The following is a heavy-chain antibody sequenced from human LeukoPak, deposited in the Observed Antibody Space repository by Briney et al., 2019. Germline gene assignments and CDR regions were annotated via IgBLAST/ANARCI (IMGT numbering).Heavy chain of an antibody. J-gene: IGHJ4*02. V-gene: IGHV3-64D*09. CDR1: GFTFSRYA. D-gene: IGHD1-26*01. CDR2: INDNGGRT. Sequence: GGSLRLSCSASGFTFSRYAMHWVRQAPGKGLEYVSGINDNGGRTHYGDSVKGRFSISRDNSKNTLHLQMSTLRAEDTALYYCVKDVGGSYAFDYWGQGTLVTVAS. CDR3: VKDVGGSYAFDY.